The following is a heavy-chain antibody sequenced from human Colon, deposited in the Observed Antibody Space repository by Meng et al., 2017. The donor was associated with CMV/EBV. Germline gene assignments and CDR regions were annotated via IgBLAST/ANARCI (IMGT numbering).Heavy chain of an antibody. CDR3: ARGKMVRGVPPDY. CDR2: INHSGST. D-gene: IGHD3-10*01. J-gene: IGHJ4*02. CDR1: GGSFSGYY. Sequence: SETLSLTCAVYGGSFSGYYWSWIRQPPGKGLEWIGEINHSGSTNYNPSLKSRVTISVDTSKNQFSLKLSSVTAADTAVYYCARGKMVRGVPPDYWGQGTLVTVPQ. V-gene: IGHV4-34*01.